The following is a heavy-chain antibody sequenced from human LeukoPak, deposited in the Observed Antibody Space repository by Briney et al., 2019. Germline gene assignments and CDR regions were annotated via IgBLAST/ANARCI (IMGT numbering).Heavy chain of an antibody. V-gene: IGHV4-59*01. J-gene: IGHJ4*02. CDR3: ARGDGSGSYSPLD. D-gene: IGHD3-10*01. CDR2: IYYSGST. CDR1: GGSISSYY. Sequence: SETLSLTCTVSGGSISSYYWSWIRQPPGKGLEWIGYIYYSGSTNYNPSLKSRVTISVDTSKNQFSLKLSSVTAADTAVYYRARGDGSGSYSPLDWGQGTLVTVSS.